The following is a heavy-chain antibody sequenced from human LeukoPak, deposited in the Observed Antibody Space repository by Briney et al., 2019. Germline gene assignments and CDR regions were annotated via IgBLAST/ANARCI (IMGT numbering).Heavy chain of an antibody. V-gene: IGHV3-21*01. D-gene: IGHD4-17*01. CDR3: ARIYGDSWYFDL. CDR2: ISTSSSYI. Sequence: PGGSLRLSCAASGFTFSSYSMNWVRQAPGKGLEWVSSISTSSSYIYYADSVKGRFTISRDNAKNSLYLQMNSLRAEDTAVYYCARIYGDSWYFDLWGRGTLVTVSS. J-gene: IGHJ2*01. CDR1: GFTFSSYS.